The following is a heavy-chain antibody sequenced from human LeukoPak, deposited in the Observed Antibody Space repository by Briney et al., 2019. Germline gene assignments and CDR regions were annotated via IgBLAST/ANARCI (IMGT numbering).Heavy chain of an antibody. CDR1: GYTCTTYD. CDR3: ARSGISIVVVPAAILPPDRRYYYYYMDV. Sequence: GASVKVSCKASGYTCTTYDINWVRQAPGQGLEWMGWINPNSGGRNYAQKFQGRVTMTRDTSISTAYMELSRLRSDDTAVYYCARSGISIVVVPAAILPPDRRYYYYYMDVWGKGTTVTVSS. CDR2: INPNSGGR. J-gene: IGHJ6*03. V-gene: IGHV1-2*02. D-gene: IGHD2-2*01.